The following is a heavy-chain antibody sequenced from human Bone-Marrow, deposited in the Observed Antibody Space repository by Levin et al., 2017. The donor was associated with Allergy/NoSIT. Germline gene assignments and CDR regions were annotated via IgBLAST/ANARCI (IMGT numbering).Heavy chain of an antibody. V-gene: IGHV1-18*01. D-gene: IGHD4-17*01. CDR3: AKHRDYGDPHVLDY. Sequence: ASVKVSCKASGYTLTTYDLTWVRQAPGQGLEWMGWIAAYNGKTNYAPSVQDRVTMTTDTSTNTAYMELRSLRSDDTAIYYCAKHRDYGDPHVLDYWGQGTLVTVSS. CDR2: IAAYNGKT. J-gene: IGHJ4*02. CDR1: GYTLTTYD.